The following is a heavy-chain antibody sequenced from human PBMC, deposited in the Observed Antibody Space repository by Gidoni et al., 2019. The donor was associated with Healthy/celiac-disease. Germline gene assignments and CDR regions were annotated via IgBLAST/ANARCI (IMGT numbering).Heavy chain of an antibody. CDR3: ATSEQRSVTIPLDY. Sequence: QVQLVQSGAEVKKPGSSVKVSCKASGGTFSSYAISWVRQAPGQVLEWRGGSIPIVGTANYAQKLQGRVTITADESTRTAYMELSSLRSEDTAVYYCATSEQRSVTIPLDYWGQGNLVTVSS. D-gene: IGHD4-4*01. J-gene: IGHJ4*02. CDR2: SIPIVGTA. V-gene: IGHV1-69*01. CDR1: GGTFSSYA.